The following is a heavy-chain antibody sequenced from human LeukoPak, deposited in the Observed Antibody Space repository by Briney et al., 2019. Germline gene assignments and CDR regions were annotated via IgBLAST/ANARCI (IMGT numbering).Heavy chain of an antibody. CDR3: ARGFGVVTYDAFDI. Sequence: GRSLRLSCAASGFTFSSYAMHWVRQAPGKGLEWVAVISYDGSNKYYADSVKGRFTISRDNSKNTLYLQMNSLRAEDTAVYYCARGFGVVTYDAFDIWGQGTMVTVSS. CDR2: ISYDGSNK. V-gene: IGHV3-30*04. J-gene: IGHJ3*02. D-gene: IGHD3-3*01. CDR1: GFTFSSYA.